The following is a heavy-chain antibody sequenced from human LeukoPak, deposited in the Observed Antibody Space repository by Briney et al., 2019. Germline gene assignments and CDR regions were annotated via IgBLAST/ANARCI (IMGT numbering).Heavy chain of an antibody. CDR1: GYTFTSYG. J-gene: IGHJ6*03. CDR3: VRAIVVVPAARTKLYYHYYYMDV. V-gene: IGHV1-18*01. D-gene: IGHD2-2*01. CDR2: ISAYNGNT. Sequence: ASVKVSCKASGYTFTSYGISWVRQAPGKGLEWMGWISAYNGNTNYAQKLQGRVTMTTDTSTSTAYMELRSLRSDDTAVYYCVRAIVVVPAARTKLYYHYYYMDVWGKGTTVTVSS.